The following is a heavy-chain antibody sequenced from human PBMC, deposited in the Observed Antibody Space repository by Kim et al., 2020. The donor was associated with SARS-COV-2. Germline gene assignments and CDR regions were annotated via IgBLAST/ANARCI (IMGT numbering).Heavy chain of an antibody. CDR2: ISSSGSTI. CDR1: GFTFSSYE. V-gene: IGHV3-48*03. Sequence: GGSLRLSCAASGFTFSSYEMNWVRQAPGKGLEWVSYISSSGSTIYYADSVKGRFTISRDNAKNSLYLQMNSLRAEDTAVYYCAAGADQPFDYWGQGTLVTVSS. D-gene: IGHD3-10*01. J-gene: IGHJ4*02. CDR3: AAGADQPFDY.